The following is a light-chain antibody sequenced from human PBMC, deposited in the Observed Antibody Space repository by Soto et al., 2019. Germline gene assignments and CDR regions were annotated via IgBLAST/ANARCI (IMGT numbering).Light chain of an antibody. Sequence: EIVLTQSPATLSLSPGDRATLSCRASQSVSSFLAWYQQKPGQAPRFLIYDASNRATGIPARFSGSGSGTDFTLTISSLEPEDFAVYYCQQRSNWPPITFGQGTRLEIK. CDR1: QSVSSF. CDR3: QQRSNWPPIT. V-gene: IGKV3-11*01. J-gene: IGKJ5*01. CDR2: DAS.